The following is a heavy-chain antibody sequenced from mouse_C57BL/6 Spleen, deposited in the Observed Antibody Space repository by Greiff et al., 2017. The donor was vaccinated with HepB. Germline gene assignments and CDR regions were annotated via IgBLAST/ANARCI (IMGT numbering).Heavy chain of an antibody. CDR1: GYTFTDYE. V-gene: IGHV1-15*01. CDR3: TEVPNPFYAMDY. D-gene: IGHD5-1*01. Sequence: QVQLKQSGAELVRPGASVTLSCKASGYTFTDYEMHWVKQTPVHGLEWIGAIDPETGGTAYNQKFKGKAILTADKSSSTAYMELRSLTSEDSAVYYCTEVPNPFYAMDYWGQGTSVTVSS. CDR2: IDPETGGT. J-gene: IGHJ4*01.